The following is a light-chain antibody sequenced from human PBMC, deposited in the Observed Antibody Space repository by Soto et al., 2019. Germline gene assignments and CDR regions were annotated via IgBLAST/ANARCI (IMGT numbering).Light chain of an antibody. J-gene: IGKJ5*01. CDR3: QHYGRSPIT. CDR2: GAS. Sequence: EMVWTQSPGTLSLSPGERATLSCRAIQSVNSTLAWYQHKPGQAPSLLISGASSRATGIPDRFSGSGSATDFTLTISRLEPEDFALYYCQHYGRSPITFGQGTRLEIK. V-gene: IGKV3-20*01. CDR1: QSVNST.